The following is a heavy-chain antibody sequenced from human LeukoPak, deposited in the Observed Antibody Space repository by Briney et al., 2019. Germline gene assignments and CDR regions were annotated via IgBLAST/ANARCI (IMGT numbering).Heavy chain of an antibody. Sequence: SVKVSCKASGGSFTNCPFHWVRQAPGQGLEWMGGIIPMFGSTDYAQKFQGRLTITADESTTTAYLELSSLRSEDTAVYYCARGDSVPLGGGNLLRVLYFRDWGQGTLVAVSS. V-gene: IGHV1-69*13. D-gene: IGHD4-23*01. CDR3: ARGDSVPLGGGNLLRVLYFRD. CDR1: GGSFTNCP. CDR2: IIPMFGST. J-gene: IGHJ1*01.